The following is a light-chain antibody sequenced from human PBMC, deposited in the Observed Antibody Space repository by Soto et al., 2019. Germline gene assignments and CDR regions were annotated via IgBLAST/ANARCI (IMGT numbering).Light chain of an antibody. CDR3: QSYDSSLSAGV. CDR2: GNT. Sequence: QSVLTQPPSVSGAPGQRVTISCTASSSNIGAGYDVHWYQQLPGTAPKLLIYGNTNRPSGVPDRFSGSKSGTSASLAITGLQAEDEADYYCQSYDSSLSAGVFGGGTQLTVL. J-gene: IGLJ3*02. CDR1: SSNIGAGYD. V-gene: IGLV1-40*01.